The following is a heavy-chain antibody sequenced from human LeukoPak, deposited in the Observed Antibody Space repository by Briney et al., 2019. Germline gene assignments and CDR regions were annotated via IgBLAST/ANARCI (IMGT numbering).Heavy chain of an antibody. J-gene: IGHJ4*02. V-gene: IGHV3-30*10. Sequence: GRSLRLSCAASGFTFSGYALHWVRQAPGKGLEWVAVISSDGTNTYYTDSVKGRFTISRDNSKNTVYLQMNSLRAEDTSVYYRARVSIFGVVIPPDYWGQGTLVTVSS. CDR1: GFTFSGYA. CDR2: ISSDGTNT. CDR3: ARVSIFGVVIPPDY. D-gene: IGHD3-3*02.